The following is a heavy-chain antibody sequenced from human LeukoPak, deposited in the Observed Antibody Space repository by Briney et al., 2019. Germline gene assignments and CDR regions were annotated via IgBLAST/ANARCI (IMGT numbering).Heavy chain of an antibody. CDR1: GYIFNVHG. Sequence: GASVKVSCKTSGYIFNVHGLSWVRQAPGQGLEWMGWISAYNGNTNYAQKFQGRVTITADKSTSTAYMELSSLRSEDTAVYYCASCVGAYYDSSGSDGHCYFDYWGQGTLVTVSS. V-gene: IGHV1-18*01. CDR2: ISAYNGNT. CDR3: ASCVGAYYDSSGSDGHCYFDY. J-gene: IGHJ4*02. D-gene: IGHD3-22*01.